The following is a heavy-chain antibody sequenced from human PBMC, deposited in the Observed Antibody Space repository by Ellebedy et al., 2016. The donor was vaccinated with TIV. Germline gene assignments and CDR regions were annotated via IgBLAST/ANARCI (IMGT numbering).Heavy chain of an antibody. CDR2: MNSDGSTT. D-gene: IGHD4/OR15-4a*01. V-gene: IGHV3-74*01. CDR3: ASRMVAINPSGYGLDV. CDR1: GFTFSSYG. Sequence: GGSLRLSCAASGFTFSSYGMHWVRQAPGKGLVWVSHMNSDGSTTRYADSVQGRFTISRDNARKTLYLQMNSLRAEDTAVYYCASRMVAINPSGYGLDVWGQGTTVTVSS. J-gene: IGHJ6*02.